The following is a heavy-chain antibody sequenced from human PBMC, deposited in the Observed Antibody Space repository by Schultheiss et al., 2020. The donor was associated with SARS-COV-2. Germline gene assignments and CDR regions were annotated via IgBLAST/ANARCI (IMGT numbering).Heavy chain of an antibody. Sequence: GGSLRLSCAASGFTFSDYYMSWIRQAPGKGLEWVSYISSSGSTIYYADSVKGRFTISRDNSKNTLYLQMSSLRAEDTAVYYCARAVENMYEFDSWGQGTLVTVSS. J-gene: IGHJ4*02. CDR1: GFTFSDYY. CDR3: ARAVENMYEFDS. V-gene: IGHV3-11*04. CDR2: ISSSGSTI. D-gene: IGHD2-15*01.